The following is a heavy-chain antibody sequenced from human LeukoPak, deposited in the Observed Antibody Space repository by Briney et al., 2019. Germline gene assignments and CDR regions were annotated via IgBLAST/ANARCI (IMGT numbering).Heavy chain of an antibody. CDR2: IYYSGST. CDR3: ARDRGSGSYSTFDY. V-gene: IGHV4-39*07. Sequence: SETLSLTCTVSGGSISSSSYYWGWIRQPPGKGLEWIGSIYYSGSTYYNPSLKSRVTISVDTSKNQFSLKLSSVTAADTAVYYCARDRGSGSYSTFDYWGQGTLVIVSS. CDR1: GGSISSSSYY. J-gene: IGHJ4*02. D-gene: IGHD3-10*01.